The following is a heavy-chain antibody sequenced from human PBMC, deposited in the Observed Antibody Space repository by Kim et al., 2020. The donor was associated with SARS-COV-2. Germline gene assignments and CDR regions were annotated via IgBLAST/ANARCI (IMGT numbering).Heavy chain of an antibody. V-gene: IGHV1-69*02. J-gene: IGHJ5*02. Sequence: KFQGRVTIPADKSTSTAYMELSSLRSEDTAVYYCARGYSSSWYGNWFDPWGQGTLVTVSS. CDR3: ARGYSSSWYGNWFDP. D-gene: IGHD6-13*01.